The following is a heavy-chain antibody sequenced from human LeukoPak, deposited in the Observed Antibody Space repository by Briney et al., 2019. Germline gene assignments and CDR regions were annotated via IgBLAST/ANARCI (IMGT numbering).Heavy chain of an antibody. CDR2: IHPGDSDT. CDR3: ARLANDAFDS. V-gene: IGHV5-51*01. Sequence: GESLKISCQGSGYSFTSYWIGWVRPMPGKGLEWMGIIHPGDSDTRYGPSFQGQVTISADKSINTAYLPLSSLKAADTAMYYCARLANDAFDSGGQGTMVTVSS. CDR1: GYSFTSYW. J-gene: IGHJ3*02.